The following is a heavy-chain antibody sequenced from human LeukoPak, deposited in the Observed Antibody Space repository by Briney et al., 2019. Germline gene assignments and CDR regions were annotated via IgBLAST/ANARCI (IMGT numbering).Heavy chain of an antibody. Sequence: SETLSLTCTVSGGSISSSSYYWGWIRQPPGKGLEWIGSIYYSGSTYYNPSLKSRVTISVDTSKNQFSLKLSSVTAADTAVYYCARRTVHLSGTGVDFDYWGQGTLVTVSS. CDR1: GGSISSSSYY. CDR2: IYYSGST. CDR3: ARRTVHLSGTGVDFDY. D-gene: IGHD1-20*01. V-gene: IGHV4-39*07. J-gene: IGHJ4*02.